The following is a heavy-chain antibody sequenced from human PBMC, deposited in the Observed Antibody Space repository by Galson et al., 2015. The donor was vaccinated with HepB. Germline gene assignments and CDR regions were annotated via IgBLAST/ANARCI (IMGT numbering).Heavy chain of an antibody. Sequence: SLRLSCAASGFTFSSYSMNWVRQAPGKGLEWVSSISSSSSYIYYADSVKGRFTISRDNAKNSLYLQMNRLRAEDTAVYDCAREEQGGYDYYGMDVWGQGTTVTVSS. J-gene: IGHJ6*02. V-gene: IGHV3-21*01. D-gene: IGHD1/OR15-1a*01. CDR1: GFTFSSYS. CDR2: ISSSSSYI. CDR3: AREEQGGYDYYGMDV.